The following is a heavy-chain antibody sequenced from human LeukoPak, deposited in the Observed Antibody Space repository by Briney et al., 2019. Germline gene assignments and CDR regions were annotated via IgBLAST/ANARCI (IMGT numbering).Heavy chain of an antibody. CDR1: GGSISGYY. V-gene: IGHV4-59*12. CDR2: IFYSGST. D-gene: IGHD3-10*01. Sequence: SETLSLTCTVSGGSISGYYWSWIRQPPGKALEWIGNIFYSGSTYYSPSLKSRVTISLDTSRNQFSLKLNSVTAADTAVYYCAKSNGYGLIDIWGQGTMVTVSS. J-gene: IGHJ3*02. CDR3: AKSNGYGLIDI.